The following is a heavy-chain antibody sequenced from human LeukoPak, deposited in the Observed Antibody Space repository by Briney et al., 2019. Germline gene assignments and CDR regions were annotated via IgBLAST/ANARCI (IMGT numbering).Heavy chain of an antibody. J-gene: IGHJ4*02. Sequence: GGSLRLSCAASGFTFSSHSMSWVRQAPGKGLEWVSYISSSSSTIYYADSVKGRFTISRDNAKNSLYLQMNSLRVEDTAIYYCAKDLRPDGVDNFDHWGQGILVTVSS. CDR3: AKDLRPDGVDNFDH. CDR2: ISSSSSTI. V-gene: IGHV3-48*01. CDR1: GFTFSSHS. D-gene: IGHD2-8*01.